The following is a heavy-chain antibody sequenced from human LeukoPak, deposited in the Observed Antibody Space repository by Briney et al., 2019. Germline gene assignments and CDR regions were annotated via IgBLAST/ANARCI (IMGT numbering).Heavy chain of an antibody. CDR1: GFTFSNAS. CDR3: ARDKIPDY. J-gene: IGHJ4*02. V-gene: IGHV3-48*01. Sequence: PGGSLRLSCGTSGFTFSNASISWVRQAPGKGLEWVSYISSSSSTIYYADSVKGRFTISRDNAKNSLYLQMNSLRAEDTAVYYCARDKIPDYWGQGTLVTVSS. CDR2: ISSSSSTI. D-gene: IGHD2-21*01.